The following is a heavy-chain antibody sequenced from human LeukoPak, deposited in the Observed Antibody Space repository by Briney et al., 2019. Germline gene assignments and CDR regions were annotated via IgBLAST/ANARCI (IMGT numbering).Heavy chain of an antibody. CDR1: GGSISSGDYY. V-gene: IGHV4-30-4*01. CDR2: IYYSGST. CDR3: ARLENSYDYGDYLWAFDI. D-gene: IGHD4-17*01. J-gene: IGHJ3*02. Sequence: PSETLSLTCTVSGGSISSGDYYWSWIRQPPGKGLEWIGYIYYSGSTYYNPSLKSRVIISVDTSKNQFSLKLSSVTAADTAVYYCARLENSYDYGDYLWAFDIWGQGTMVTVSS.